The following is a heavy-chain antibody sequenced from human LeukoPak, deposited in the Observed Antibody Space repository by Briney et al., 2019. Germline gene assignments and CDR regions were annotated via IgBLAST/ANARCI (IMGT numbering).Heavy chain of an antibody. CDR1: GGSFSGYY. D-gene: IGHD3-3*01. Sequence: KPSETLSLTCAVYGGSFSGYYWSWIRQPPGKGLEWIGEINHSGSTNYNPSLESRVTISVDTSKNQFSLKLSSVTAADTAVYYCARRTDFWSGYYYYYYMDVWGKGTTVTVSS. CDR2: INHSGST. V-gene: IGHV4-34*01. J-gene: IGHJ6*03. CDR3: ARRTDFWSGYYYYYYMDV.